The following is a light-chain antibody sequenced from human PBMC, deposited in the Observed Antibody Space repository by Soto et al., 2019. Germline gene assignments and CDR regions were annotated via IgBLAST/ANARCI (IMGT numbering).Light chain of an antibody. Sequence: EIVLAQSPGTLSFSPGERATLSCRASQSVSSSYLAWYQQKPGQAPPLLIYSASSRATGIPDRFSGSGSGTDFTLIISRLEPEDFAVYYCQQYGSSLYTFGQGTKLEIK. CDR2: SAS. CDR1: QSVSSSY. J-gene: IGKJ2*01. CDR3: QQYGSSLYT. V-gene: IGKV3-20*01.